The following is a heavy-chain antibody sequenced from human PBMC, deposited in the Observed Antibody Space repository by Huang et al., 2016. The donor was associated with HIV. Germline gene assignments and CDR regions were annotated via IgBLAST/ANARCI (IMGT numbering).Heavy chain of an antibody. Sequence: EVQLVESGGGLVKPGGSLRLSCAASGFTFSSYSMNWVRQAQGKGLEWVSGISSSSRYIYYADSVKGRFTISRDNAKNSLYLQMNSLRAEDTAEYYCARDWSVFRQWLAGDAFDIWGQGTMVTVSS. D-gene: IGHD6-19*01. V-gene: IGHV3-21*01. CDR1: GFTFSSYS. CDR3: ARDWSVFRQWLAGDAFDI. J-gene: IGHJ3*02. CDR2: ISSSSRYI.